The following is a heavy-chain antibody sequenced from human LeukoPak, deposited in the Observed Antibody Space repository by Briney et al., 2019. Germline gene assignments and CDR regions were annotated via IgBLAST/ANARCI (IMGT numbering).Heavy chain of an antibody. J-gene: IGHJ6*02. Sequence: ASVKVSCKASGYTLASYDINWVRQATGQGLEWMGWMNPNSGNTGSAQKFKGRVIVTRDTSINTVYMELSNLRSEDTAVYYCASLRDIGVTGSYGMDVWGQGTAVTVSS. CDR2: MNPNSGNT. CDR1: GYTLASYD. V-gene: IGHV1-8*01. D-gene: IGHD6-19*01. CDR3: ASLRDIGVTGSYGMDV.